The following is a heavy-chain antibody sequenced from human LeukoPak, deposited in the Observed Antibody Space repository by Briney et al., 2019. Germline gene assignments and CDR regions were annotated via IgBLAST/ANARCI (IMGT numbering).Heavy chain of an antibody. CDR3: TRDRSRAEDD. V-gene: IGHV3-7*01. J-gene: IGHJ4*02. Sequence: GGSLRLSCAASGFTFSGHWMRWVRQAPGKGLEWVANINQGGSDKYYVDSVKGRFTISRDNANNLLYLQMNSLRGEDTAVYYCTRDRSRAEDDWGQGTLVTVFS. CDR2: INQGGSDK. D-gene: IGHD1-14*01. CDR1: GFTFSGHW.